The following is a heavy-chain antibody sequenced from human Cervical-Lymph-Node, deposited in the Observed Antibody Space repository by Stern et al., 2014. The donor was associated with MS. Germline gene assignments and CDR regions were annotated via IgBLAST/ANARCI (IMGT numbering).Heavy chain of an antibody. D-gene: IGHD2-2*01. CDR1: GGTFNSYA. CDR3: ARGEYCTSTNCPFDAFDM. V-gene: IGHV1-69*06. Sequence: VQLVESGAEVKRPGSSVHVSCKASGGTFNSYAISWVRQAPGQGLEWMGAIIPFVGAANYAQKFQDRGPITADKFTGTSYMELSSLRSEDTALYYCARGEYCTSTNCPFDAFDMWGQGTMVAVSS. CDR2: IIPFVGAA. J-gene: IGHJ3*02.